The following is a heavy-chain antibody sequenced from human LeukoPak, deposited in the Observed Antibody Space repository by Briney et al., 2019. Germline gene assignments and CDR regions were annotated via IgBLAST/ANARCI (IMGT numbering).Heavy chain of an antibody. J-gene: IGHJ6*03. Sequence: SETLSLTCAVYGGSLSGYYWSWIRQPPGKGLEWIGEINQSGSTRYNPSLKGRVAILVDTSKNQFSLKLSSVTAADTAVYYCARASSEPVISGYMDVWGRGTTVTVSS. V-gene: IGHV4-34*01. CDR1: GGSLSGYY. CDR2: INQSGST. CDR3: ARASSEPVISGYMDV. D-gene: IGHD1-14*01.